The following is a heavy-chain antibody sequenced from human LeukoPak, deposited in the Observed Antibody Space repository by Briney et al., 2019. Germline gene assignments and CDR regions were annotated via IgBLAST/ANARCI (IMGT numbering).Heavy chain of an antibody. D-gene: IGHD6-19*01. V-gene: IGHV3-66*02. CDR1: GFTVSSNY. J-gene: IGHJ4*02. CDR3: ASGKAVYGMYYFDY. CDR2: IYSGGST. Sequence: PGGSLRLSCAASGFTVSSNYMSWVRQAPGKGLEWVSVIYSGGSTYYADSVKGRFTISRDNSKNTLYLQMNSLRAEDTAVYYCASGKAVYGMYYFDYWGQGTLVTVSS.